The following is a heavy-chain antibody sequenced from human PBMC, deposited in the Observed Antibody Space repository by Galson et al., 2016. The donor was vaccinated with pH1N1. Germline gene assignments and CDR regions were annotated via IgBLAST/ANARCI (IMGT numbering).Heavy chain of an antibody. J-gene: IGHJ6*02. CDR2: IDWDDEK. CDR3: ARMGVASGGRYYYGMDV. V-gene: IGHV2-70*04. Sequence: PALVTPTQTLKLTCTFSGFSLRTFGVRVSWICQSPGKALEWLARIDWDDEKFYSPSLKTRLTISKDTSKDQVVLTMTNMDPVDTGTYYCARMGVASGGRYYYGMDVWGQGTTVTVSS. D-gene: IGHD3-10*01. CDR1: GFSLRTFGVR.